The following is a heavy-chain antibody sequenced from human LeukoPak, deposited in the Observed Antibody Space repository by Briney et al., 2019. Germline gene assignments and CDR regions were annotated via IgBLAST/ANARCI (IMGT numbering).Heavy chain of an antibody. Sequence: SETLSLTCTVSGGSISSYYWSWIRQPPGKGLEWIGYIYYSGSTNYNPSLKSRVTISVDTSKNQFSLKLGSVTAADTAVYYCARHERIAVAGEEFDYWGQGTLVTVSS. D-gene: IGHD6-19*01. CDR1: GGSISSYY. CDR2: IYYSGST. CDR3: ARHERIAVAGEEFDY. J-gene: IGHJ4*02. V-gene: IGHV4-59*08.